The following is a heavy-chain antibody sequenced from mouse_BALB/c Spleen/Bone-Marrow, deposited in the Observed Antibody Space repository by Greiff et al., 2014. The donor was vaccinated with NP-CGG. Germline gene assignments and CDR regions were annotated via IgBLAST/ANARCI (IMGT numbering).Heavy chain of an antibody. CDR1: GYAFSSSW. Sequence: QVQLQQSVPELVKPGASVKISCTGSGYAFSSSWMNWVKQRPGQGLEWIGRIYPGDGDTNSNGRFKGKATLTADRSSNTAYMQLSSLTSVDSAVYFCARSAYYGSSYGAMDYWGQGTSVTVSS. J-gene: IGHJ4*01. V-gene: IGHV1-82*01. CDR2: IYPGDGDT. CDR3: ARSAYYGSSYGAMDY. D-gene: IGHD1-1*01.